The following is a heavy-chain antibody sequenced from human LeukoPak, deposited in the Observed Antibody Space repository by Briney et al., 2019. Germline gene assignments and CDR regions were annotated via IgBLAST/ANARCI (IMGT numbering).Heavy chain of an antibody. V-gene: IGHV1-2*02. Sequence: ASVKVSCKASGYTFTGYYMHWVRQAPGQGLEWMGWINPNSGGTNYAQKFQGRVTMTRDTSISTAYMELSRLRSDDTAVYYCARANYDYVWGSLVYYMDVWGKGTTVTVSS. CDR1: GYTFTGYY. CDR2: INPNSGGT. J-gene: IGHJ6*03. CDR3: ARANYDYVWGSLVYYMDV. D-gene: IGHD3-16*01.